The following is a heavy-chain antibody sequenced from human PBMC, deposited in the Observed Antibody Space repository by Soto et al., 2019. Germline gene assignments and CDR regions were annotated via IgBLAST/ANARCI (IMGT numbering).Heavy chain of an antibody. J-gene: IGHJ2*01. CDR1: GGTFSSYT. D-gene: IGHD3-3*01. CDR3: ARELEKDFWSGYYPGYFDL. Sequence: QVQLVQSGAEVKKPGSSVKVSCKASGGTFSSYTISWVRQAPGQGLEWMGRIIPILGIAKYAQKFQGRVTITADKSTSTAYMELSSLRSEDTAVYYCARELEKDFWSGYYPGYFDLWGRGTLVTVSS. CDR2: IIPILGIA. V-gene: IGHV1-69*08.